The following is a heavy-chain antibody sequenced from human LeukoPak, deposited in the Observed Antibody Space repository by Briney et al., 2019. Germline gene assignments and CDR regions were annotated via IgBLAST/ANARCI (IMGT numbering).Heavy chain of an antibody. CDR1: GFTFSSYS. CDR3: AREGPNDAFDI. V-gene: IGHV3-48*01. CDR2: ISSSSSTI. Sequence: GGSLRLSCAASGFTFSSYSMNWVRQAPGKGLEWVSYISSSSSTIYYADSVKGRFTISRDNAKNSLYLQMNSLRAEDTAVYYCAREGPNDAFDIWGQGTMVTASS. J-gene: IGHJ3*02.